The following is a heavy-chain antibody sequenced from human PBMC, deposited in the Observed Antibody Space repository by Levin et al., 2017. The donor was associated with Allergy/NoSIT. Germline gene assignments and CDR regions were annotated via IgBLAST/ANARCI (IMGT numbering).Heavy chain of an antibody. CDR1: GGSISSSSYY. J-gene: IGHJ4*02. Sequence: RSQTLSLTCTVSGGSISSSSYYWGWIRQPPGKGLEWIGSIYYSGSTYYNPSLKSRVTISVDTSKNQFSLKLSSVTAADTAVYYCARHQSPRDWFGYWGQGTLVTVSS. D-gene: IGHD3-10*01. CDR2: IYYSGST. CDR3: ARHQSPRDWFGY. V-gene: IGHV4-39*01.